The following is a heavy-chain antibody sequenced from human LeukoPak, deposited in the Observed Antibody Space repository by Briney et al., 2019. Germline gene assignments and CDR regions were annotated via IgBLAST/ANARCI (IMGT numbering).Heavy chain of an antibody. CDR2: IFYSGTT. CDR3: ARAKLWETFDY. Sequence: SETLSLTCTVSGGSISSYYWSWIRQPPGKGLEWIGYIFYSGTTNYNPSLKSRITISLNTSKNQFSLKLSSMTAADTAVYYCARAKLWETFDYWGQGTLVTVSS. D-gene: IGHD3-10*01. V-gene: IGHV4-59*01. J-gene: IGHJ4*02. CDR1: GGSISSYY.